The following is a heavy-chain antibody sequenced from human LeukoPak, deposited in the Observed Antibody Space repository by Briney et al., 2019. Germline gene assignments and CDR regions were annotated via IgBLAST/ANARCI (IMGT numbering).Heavy chain of an antibody. J-gene: IGHJ4*02. D-gene: IGHD1-1*01. CDR2: SFVKG. Sequence: SVKVSCKGSGGSFSNFASSWVGQAPGRGFEWLGGSFVKGTYAPIFRGRVSLTQDVSRRIAYMALTGLASEDRAGYYFVVQLVDDPPTFDYWGQGTLVTVSS. CDR1: GGSFSNFA. CDR3: VVQLVDDPPTFDY. V-gene: IGHV1-69*01.